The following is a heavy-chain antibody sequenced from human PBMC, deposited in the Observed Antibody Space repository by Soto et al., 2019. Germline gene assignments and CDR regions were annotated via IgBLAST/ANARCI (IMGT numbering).Heavy chain of an antibody. CDR2: LYYGRTT. D-gene: IGHD3-16*01. CDR1: GDPISSSNYY. CDR3: ARQAVELRFGYYYGLDV. Sequence: SETLSLTCTVSGDPISSSNYYWGWIRQPPGKGLEWIGSLYYGRTTYYNPSLKSRVTISVDTSKSQFSLTLNSVTAADTAVYYCARQAVELRFGYYYGLDVWGQGTTGTVCS. V-gene: IGHV4-39*01. J-gene: IGHJ6*02.